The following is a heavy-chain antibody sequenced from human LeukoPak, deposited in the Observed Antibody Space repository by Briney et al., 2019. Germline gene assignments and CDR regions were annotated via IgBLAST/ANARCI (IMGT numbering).Heavy chain of an antibody. CDR2: INHSGNT. CDR3: ARGREVWFRELFYFDY. D-gene: IGHD3-10*01. J-gene: IGHJ4*02. Sequence: SETLSLTCGVYGGSFSGYFWTWIRQPPGEGLGWIGEINHSGNTNYNPSLKRRVTISLDTSKNQFSLNLSSVTAADTAVYYCARGREVWFRELFYFDYWGQGSLVTVSS. V-gene: IGHV4-34*01. CDR1: GGSFSGYF.